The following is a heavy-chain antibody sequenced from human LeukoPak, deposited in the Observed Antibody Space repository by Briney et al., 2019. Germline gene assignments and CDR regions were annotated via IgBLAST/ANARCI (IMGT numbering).Heavy chain of an antibody. CDR3: ASSAGWHFRPYYYYGMDV. V-gene: IGHV4-34*01. Sequence: SETLSLTCAVYGGSFSGYYWSWIRQPPGKGLEWIGEINHSGSTNYNPSLKSRVTISVDTSKNQFSLKLSSVTAADTAVYYCASSAGWHFRPYYYYGMDVWGQGTTVTVSS. J-gene: IGHJ6*02. CDR2: INHSGST. D-gene: IGHD3-3*02. CDR1: GGSFSGYY.